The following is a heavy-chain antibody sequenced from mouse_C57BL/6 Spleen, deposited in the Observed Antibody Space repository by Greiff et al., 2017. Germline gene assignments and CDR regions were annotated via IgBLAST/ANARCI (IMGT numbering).Heavy chain of an antibody. CDR2: ISSGGSYT. CDR1: GFTFSSYG. D-gene: IGHD2-2*01. V-gene: IGHV5-6*01. J-gene: IGHJ2*01. CDR3: ARHRGYDDGYFDY. Sequence: EVQLVESGGDLVKPGGSLKLSCAASGFTFSSYGMSWVRQTPDKRLEWVATISSGGSYTYYPDSVKGRFTISRDNAKNTLYLQMSSLKSEDTAMYYCARHRGYDDGYFDYWGQGTTLTVSS.